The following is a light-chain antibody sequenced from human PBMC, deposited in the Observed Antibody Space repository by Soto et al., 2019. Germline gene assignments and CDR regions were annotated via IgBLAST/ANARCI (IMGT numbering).Light chain of an antibody. J-gene: IGLJ3*02. V-gene: IGLV4-60*02. CDR1: SGHSSYI. CDR3: ETWDSTTRV. CDR2: LEGSGSY. Sequence: QPVLTQSSSASASLGSSVKLTCTLSSGHSSYIIAWHQQQPGKAPRYLMKLEGSGSYNKGSGVPDRCSGSSSGADRYLTISDLQFEDEADYYCETWDSTTRVFGGGTKLTVL.